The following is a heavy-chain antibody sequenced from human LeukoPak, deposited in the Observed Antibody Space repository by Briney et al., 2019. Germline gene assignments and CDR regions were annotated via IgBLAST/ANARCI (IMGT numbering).Heavy chain of an antibody. J-gene: IGHJ4*02. CDR3: ARDMGVATGTSDY. D-gene: IGHD5-12*01. CDR1: GYTFTGYY. V-gene: IGHV1-2*02. CDR2: INPNSGGT. Sequence: ASVKVSCKASGYTFTGYYMHWVRQAPGQGLEWMRWINPNSGGTNYAQKFQGRVTMTRDTSISTAYMELSRLRSDDTAVYYCARDMGVATGTSDYWGQGTLVTVSS.